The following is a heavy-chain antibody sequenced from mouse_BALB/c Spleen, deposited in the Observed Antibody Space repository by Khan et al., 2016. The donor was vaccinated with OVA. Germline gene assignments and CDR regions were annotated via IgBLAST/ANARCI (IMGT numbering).Heavy chain of an antibody. CDR3: ARRDLRWDFDY. J-gene: IGHJ2*01. D-gene: IGHD1-1*01. CDR1: GYTFINYW. Sequence: QVQLQQSGAELAKPGASVKMSCKASGYTFINYWILWVKQRPGKGLEWIGYINPSTGYTEYNQNFKDKATLTADKSSSTAYMKLSSLTSEDSAVYYCARRDLRWDFDYWGQGTTLTVSS. CDR2: INPSTGYT. V-gene: IGHV1-7*01.